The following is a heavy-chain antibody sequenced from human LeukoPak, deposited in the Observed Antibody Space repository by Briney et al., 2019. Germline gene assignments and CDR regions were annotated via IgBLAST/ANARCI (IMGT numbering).Heavy chain of an antibody. CDR2: ISWNSGSI. V-gene: IGHV3-9*01. Sequence: GGSLRLSCAASGFTFDDYAMHWVRQAPGKGLEWVSGISWNSGSIGYADSVKGRFTISRDNAKNSLYLQMNSLRAEDTALYYCAKDIRGAGGFYWGQGTLVTVSS. J-gene: IGHJ4*02. CDR3: AKDIRGAGGFY. D-gene: IGHD6-13*01. CDR1: GFTFDDYA.